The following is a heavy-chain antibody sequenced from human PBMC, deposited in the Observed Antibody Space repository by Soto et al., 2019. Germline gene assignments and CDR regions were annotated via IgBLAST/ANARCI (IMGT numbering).Heavy chain of an antibody. D-gene: IGHD2-2*01. CDR1: GFSLSTSGVG. CDR2: IYWDDDK. Sequence: SGPTLVNPTQTLTLTCTFSGFSLSTSGVGVGWIRQPPGKALEWLALIYWDDDKRYSPSLKSRLTITKDTSKNQVVLTMTNMDHVDTATYYCAPPAAPAGFYYYYGMDVWGQGTTVTV. V-gene: IGHV2-5*02. CDR3: APPAAPAGFYYYYGMDV. J-gene: IGHJ6*02.